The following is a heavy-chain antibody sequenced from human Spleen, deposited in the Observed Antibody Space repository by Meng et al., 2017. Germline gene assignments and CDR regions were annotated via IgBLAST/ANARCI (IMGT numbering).Heavy chain of an antibody. CDR3: ARDKYYYYGMDV. J-gene: IGHJ6*02. CDR1: GGSISSYY. Sequence: GSLSLTCTVSGGSISSYYWSWIRQPPGKGLEWIAYIHDSGSTNYNPSLKSRVTISVDTSKNQFSLKLSSVTAADTAVYYCARDKYYYYGMDVWGQGITVTVSS. V-gene: IGHV4-59*12. CDR2: IHDSGST.